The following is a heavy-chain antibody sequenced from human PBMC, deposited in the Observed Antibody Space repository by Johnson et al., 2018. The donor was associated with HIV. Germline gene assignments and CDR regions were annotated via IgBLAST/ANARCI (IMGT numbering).Heavy chain of an antibody. J-gene: IGHJ3*02. D-gene: IGHD5-24*01. CDR2: ISSSGSTI. CDR3: ARGRWLQMGTGDDTFDI. V-gene: IGHV3-11*04. Sequence: QVQLVESGGGLVKPEGSLRLSCAASGFIFSDYYMTWIRQAPGRGLEWVSYISSSGSTIYYAASVKGRFTISRDNAKNSLYLQMNSLRAEDTAVYYCARGRWLQMGTGDDTFDIWGQGTMVTVSS. CDR1: GFIFSDYY.